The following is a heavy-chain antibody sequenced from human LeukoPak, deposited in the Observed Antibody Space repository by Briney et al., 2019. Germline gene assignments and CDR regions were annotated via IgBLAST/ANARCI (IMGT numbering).Heavy chain of an antibody. CDR2: ISYDGSNK. Sequence: PGGSLRLSCAASGFTFSSYAMHWVRQAPGKGLEWVAVISYDGSNKYYADSVKGRFTISRDNSKNTLYLQMNSLRAEDTAVYYCARDRYDYYDSSGYSLGYWGQGTLVTVSS. CDR3: ARDRYDYYDSSGYSLGY. V-gene: IGHV3-30-3*01. CDR1: GFTFSSYA. J-gene: IGHJ4*02. D-gene: IGHD3-22*01.